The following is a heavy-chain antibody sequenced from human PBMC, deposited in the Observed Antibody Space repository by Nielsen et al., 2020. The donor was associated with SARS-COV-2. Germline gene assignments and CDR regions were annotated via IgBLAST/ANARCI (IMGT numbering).Heavy chain of an antibody. Sequence: GGSLRLSCTASGFTFSSYWMSWVRQAPGKGLEWVANIKQDGSEKYYVDSVKGRFTISRDNAKNSLYLQMNSLRAEDTAVYYCARAKGYCSSTSCYWGQGTLVTVSS. CDR2: IKQDGSEK. D-gene: IGHD2-2*01. CDR1: GFTFSSYW. V-gene: IGHV3-7*03. J-gene: IGHJ4*02. CDR3: ARAKGYCSSTSCY.